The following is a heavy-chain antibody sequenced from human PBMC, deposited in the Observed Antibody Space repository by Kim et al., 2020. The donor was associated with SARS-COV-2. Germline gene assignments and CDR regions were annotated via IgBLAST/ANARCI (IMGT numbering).Heavy chain of an antibody. CDR1: GGSISSSSYY. D-gene: IGHD5-12*01. J-gene: IGHJ4*02. Sequence: SETLSLTCTVSGGSISSSSYYWGWIRQPPGKGLEWIGSIYYSGSTYYNPSLKSRVTISVDTSKNQFSLKLSSVTAADTAVYYCARRGGYERSFDYWGQGTLVTVSS. CDR3: ARRGGYERSFDY. CDR2: IYYSGST. V-gene: IGHV4-39*01.